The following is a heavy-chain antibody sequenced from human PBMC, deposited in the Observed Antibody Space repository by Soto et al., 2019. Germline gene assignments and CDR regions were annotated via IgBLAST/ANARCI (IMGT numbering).Heavy chain of an antibody. CDR3: AREGDGTTGYYQDY. CDR1: GFTFSNYY. CDR2: VNSDESST. Sequence: PGGSLRLSSAASGFTFSNYYMHWVRQAPGKGLVWVSRVNSDESSTSYADSVKGRFTISRDNAKKTLYLQMNSLRAEDTAVYYCAREGDGTTGYYQDYWGHGTLVTVPQ. D-gene: IGHD3-22*01. V-gene: IGHV3-74*01. J-gene: IGHJ4*01.